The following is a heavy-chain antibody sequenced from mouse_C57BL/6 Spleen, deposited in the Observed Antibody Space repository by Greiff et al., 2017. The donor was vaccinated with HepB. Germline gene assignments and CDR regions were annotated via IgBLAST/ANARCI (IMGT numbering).Heavy chain of an antibody. V-gene: IGHV2-2*01. CDR3: ARSDYDVFAY. D-gene: IGHD2-4*01. CDR1: GFSLTSYG. J-gene: IGHJ3*01. CDR2: IWSGGST. Sequence: VKLVESGPGLVQPSQSLSITCTVSGFSLTSYGVHWVRQSPGKGLEWLGVIWSGGSTDYNAAFISRLSISKDNSKSQVFFKMNSLQAADTAIYYSARSDYDVFAYWGQGTLVTVSA.